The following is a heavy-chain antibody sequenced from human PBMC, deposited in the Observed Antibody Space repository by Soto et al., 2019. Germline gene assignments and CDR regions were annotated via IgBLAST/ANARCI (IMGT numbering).Heavy chain of an antibody. D-gene: IGHD2-15*01. V-gene: IGHV4-39*01. CDR1: GGSISDSSYF. CDR2: IYYSGST. Sequence: SETLSLTCTVSGGSISDSSYFWDWIRQPPGKGLEWIGNIYYSGSTYYNLSLKSRVTISVDTSKNQFSLKLSSVTAADTAVYYCARRGVSSYYSNYWGLGTLVTGSS. J-gene: IGHJ4*02. CDR3: ARRGVSSYYSNY.